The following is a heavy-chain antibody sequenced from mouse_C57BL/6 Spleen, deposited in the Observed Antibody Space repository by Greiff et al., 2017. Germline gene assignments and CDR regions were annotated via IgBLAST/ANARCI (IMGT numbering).Heavy chain of an antibody. Sequence: EVQLQQSGAELVKPGASVKLSCTASGFNIKDYYMYWVKQRTEQGLEWIGRIDPEDGETKYAPKFQGKATITADTSSNTAYLQLSSLTSEDTAVYYCARDLMNSNYVRYAMDYWGQGTSVTVSS. CDR2: IDPEDGET. J-gene: IGHJ4*01. CDR3: ARDLMNSNYVRYAMDY. V-gene: IGHV14-2*01. CDR1: GFNIKDYY. D-gene: IGHD2-5*01.